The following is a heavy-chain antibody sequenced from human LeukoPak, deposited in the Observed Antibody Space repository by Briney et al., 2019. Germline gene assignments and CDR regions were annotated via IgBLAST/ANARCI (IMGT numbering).Heavy chain of an antibody. CDR3: AKARTKNYYGMDV. V-gene: IGHV3-20*04. CDR2: INWNGGST. J-gene: IGHJ6*02. D-gene: IGHD1-1*01. Sequence: GGSLRLSCAASGFTFDDYGMSWVRQAPGKGLEWVSGINWNGGSTGYADSVKGRFTISRDNAKNSLYLQMNSLRAEDTAVYYCAKARTKNYYGMDVWGQGTTVTVSS. CDR1: GFTFDDYG.